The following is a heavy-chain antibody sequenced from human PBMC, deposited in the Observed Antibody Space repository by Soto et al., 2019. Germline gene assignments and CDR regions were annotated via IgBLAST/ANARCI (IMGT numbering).Heavy chain of an antibody. CDR2: IYYSGST. D-gene: IGHD4-17*01. J-gene: IGHJ3*02. CDR3: ARHDTSMTTKRATDAFDI. V-gene: IGHV4-39*01. CDR1: GGSISSSSYY. Sequence: SETLSLTCTVSGGSISSSSYYWGWIRQPPGKGLEWIGSIYYSGSTYYNPSLKGRVTISVDTSKNQFSLKLSSVTAADTAVYYCARHDTSMTTKRATDAFDIWGQGTMVTVSS.